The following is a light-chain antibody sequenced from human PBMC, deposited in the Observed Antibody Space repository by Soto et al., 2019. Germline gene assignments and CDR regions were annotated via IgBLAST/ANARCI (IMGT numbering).Light chain of an antibody. CDR1: SGHSGYD. V-gene: IGLV4-69*01. CDR2: LNSGGTY. Sequence: QLVLTQSPSASASLGASVTITCTLSSGHSGYDIAWHQQQPEKGPRYLMRLNSGGTYTRGDGIPDRFSGSSSGTERYLTISSLQSEDEADYYCQTWGTGYRLFGGGTKLTVL. CDR3: QTWGTGYRL. J-gene: IGLJ2*01.